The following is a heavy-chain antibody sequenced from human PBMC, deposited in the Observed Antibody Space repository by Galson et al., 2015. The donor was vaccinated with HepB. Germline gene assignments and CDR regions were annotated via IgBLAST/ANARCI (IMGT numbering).Heavy chain of an antibody. D-gene: IGHD3-10*01. CDR1: GFTFSSYA. Sequence: SLRLSCAASGFTFSSYAMHWVRQAPGKGLEWVAVISYDGSSKYYADSVKGRFTISRDNSKNTLYLQMNSLRAEDTAVYYCARDSVVYTVREVFAPSFDYWGQGTLVTVSS. CDR2: ISYDGSSK. V-gene: IGHV3-30*04. CDR3: ARDSVVYTVREVFAPSFDY. J-gene: IGHJ4*02.